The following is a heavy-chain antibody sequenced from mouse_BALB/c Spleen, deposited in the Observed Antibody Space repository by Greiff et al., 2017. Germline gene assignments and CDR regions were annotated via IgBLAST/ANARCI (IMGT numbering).Heavy chain of an antibody. D-gene: IGHD3-2*02. J-gene: IGHJ4*01. CDR1: GFSLTSYG. V-gene: IGHV2-9*02. CDR3: ARAEATGYAMDY. Sequence: VQRVESGPGLVAPSQSLSITCTVYGFSLTSYGVHWVRQPPGKGLEWLGVIWAGGSTNYNSALMSRLSISKDNSKSQVFLKMNSLQTDDTAMYYCARAEATGYAMDYWGQGTSVTVSS. CDR2: IWAGGST.